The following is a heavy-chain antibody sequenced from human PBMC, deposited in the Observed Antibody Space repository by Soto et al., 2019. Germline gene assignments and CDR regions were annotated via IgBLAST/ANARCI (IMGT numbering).Heavy chain of an antibody. CDR1: GGSISSSSYY. CDR2: IYYSGST. Sequence: PSETLSLTCTVSGGSISSSSYYWGWIRQPPGKGLEWIGSIYYSGSTYYNPSLKSRVTISVDTSKNQFSLKLSSVTAADTAVYYCERRYVVVVAAVDYWGPGTLVTVSS. D-gene: IGHD2-15*01. J-gene: IGHJ4*02. CDR3: ERRYVVVVAAVDY. V-gene: IGHV4-39*01.